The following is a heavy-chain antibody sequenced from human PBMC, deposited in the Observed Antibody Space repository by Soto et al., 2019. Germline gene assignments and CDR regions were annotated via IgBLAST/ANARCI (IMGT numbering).Heavy chain of an antibody. CDR1: GFSLSISGVG. D-gene: IGHD3-10*01. CDR2: IYWDNGK. J-gene: IGHJ6*02. Sequence: QITLKESGPTLVKPTQTLTLTCAFSGFSLSISGVGVTWIRQPPAKALEWLALIYWDNGKRYSPSLKSRLTITQDTAKKQVVLTMTNMAPVDTATYYGGHTDYGFYGMDVWAPGTTVTVSS. CDR3: GHTDYGFYGMDV. V-gene: IGHV2-5*02.